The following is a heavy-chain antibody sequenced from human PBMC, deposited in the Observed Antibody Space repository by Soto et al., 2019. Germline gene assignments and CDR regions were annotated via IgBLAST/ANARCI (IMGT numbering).Heavy chain of an antibody. D-gene: IGHD2-15*01. CDR3: ARDQGSGGIPGDAFDI. J-gene: IGHJ3*02. CDR2: INPNSGGT. V-gene: IGHV1-2*04. CDR1: GYTFTGYY. Sequence: PSVKVSCKASGYTFTGYYMHWVRQAPGQGLEWMGWINPNSGGTNYAQKFQGWVTMTRDTSISTAYMELSRLRSDDTAVYYCARDQGSGGIPGDAFDIWGQGTMVTVSS.